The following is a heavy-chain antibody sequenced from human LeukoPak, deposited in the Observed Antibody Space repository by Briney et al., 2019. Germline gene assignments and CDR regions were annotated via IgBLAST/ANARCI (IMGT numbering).Heavy chain of an antibody. Sequence: SETLSLTCTVSGGSISSYYWSWIRQPPGKGLEWIGYIYYSGSTNYNPSLKSRVTISVDTSKNQFSLKLSSVTAADTAVYYCARGWNMIVVATAFQHWGQGTLVTVSS. V-gene: IGHV4-59*01. CDR3: ARGWNMIVVATAFQH. D-gene: IGHD3-22*01. CDR2: IYYSGST. CDR1: GGSISSYY. J-gene: IGHJ1*01.